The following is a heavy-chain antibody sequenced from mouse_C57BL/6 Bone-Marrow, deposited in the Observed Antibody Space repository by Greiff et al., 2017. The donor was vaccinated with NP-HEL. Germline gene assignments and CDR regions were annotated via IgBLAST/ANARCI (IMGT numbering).Heavy chain of an antibody. CDR3: ARYYYGSRGWYFDV. D-gene: IGHD1-1*01. Sequence: QVQLQQPGADLVKPGASVKLSCKASGSTFTSYWMHWVKQRPGRGLAWIGRIDPTSGGTKFNEKFKPKATLTVDKPSSTAYMQLSSLTSEDSAVYYCARYYYGSRGWYFDVWGTGTTVTVSS. CDR1: GSTFTSYW. V-gene: IGHV1-72*01. CDR2: IDPTSGGT. J-gene: IGHJ1*03.